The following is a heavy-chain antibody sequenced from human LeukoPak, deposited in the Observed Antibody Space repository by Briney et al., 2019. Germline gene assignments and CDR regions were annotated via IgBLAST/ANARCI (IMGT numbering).Heavy chain of an antibody. V-gene: IGHV1-8*01. Sequence: GASVKVSCKASGYTFTSYDINWVRQATGQGLEWMGWMNPNSGNTGYAQEFQGRVTMTRNTSISTAYMELSSLRSEDTAVYYCARVRYCSGGSCYAFVAFDIWGQGTMVTVSS. J-gene: IGHJ3*02. CDR3: ARVRYCSGGSCYAFVAFDI. CDR2: MNPNSGNT. CDR1: GYTFTSYD. D-gene: IGHD2-15*01.